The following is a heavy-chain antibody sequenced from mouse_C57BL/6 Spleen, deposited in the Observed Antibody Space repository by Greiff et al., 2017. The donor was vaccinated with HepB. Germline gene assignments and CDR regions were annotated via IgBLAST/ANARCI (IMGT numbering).Heavy chain of an antibody. D-gene: IGHD2-3*01. CDR2: IYPGDGDT. CDR3: AREDGYIYAMDY. Sequence: VQLQQSGPELVKPGASVKISCKASGYAFSSSWMNWVKQRPGKGLEWIGRIYPGDGDTNYNGKFKGKATLTADKSSSTAYMQLSSLTSEDSAVYFCAREDGYIYAMDYWGQGTSVTVSS. J-gene: IGHJ4*01. CDR1: GYAFSSSW. V-gene: IGHV1-82*01.